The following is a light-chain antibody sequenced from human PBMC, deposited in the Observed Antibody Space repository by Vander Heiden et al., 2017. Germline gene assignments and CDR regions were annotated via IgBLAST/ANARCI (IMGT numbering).Light chain of an antibody. CDR2: LGS. V-gene: IGKV2-28*01. CDR3: MQAIQTPMT. CDR1: QSLLRSSGYNY. J-gene: IGKJ4*01. Sequence: DVVLTQSPLSLPVTPGEPASVSCRSSQSLLRSSGYNYLDWYVQKPGQSPQLLIYLGSNRASGVPDRFSGSGSGTDFTLYISRVEAEDVGVYYCMQAIQTPMTFGGGTKVEIK.